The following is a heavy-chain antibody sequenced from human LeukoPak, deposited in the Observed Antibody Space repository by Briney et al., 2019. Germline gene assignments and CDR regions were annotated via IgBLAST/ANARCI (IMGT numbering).Heavy chain of an antibody. CDR1: GFTFSSYS. V-gene: IGHV3-48*04. Sequence: GGSLRLSCAASGFTFSSYSMNWVRQAPGKGVEGGSYISSSSSTIYYADSVKGRFTISRDNAKNSLYMQMNSLRAEDTAVYYCARVGYYDSSGYYDDAFDIWGQGTMVTVSS. CDR2: ISSSSSTI. J-gene: IGHJ3*02. CDR3: ARVGYYDSSGYYDDAFDI. D-gene: IGHD3-22*01.